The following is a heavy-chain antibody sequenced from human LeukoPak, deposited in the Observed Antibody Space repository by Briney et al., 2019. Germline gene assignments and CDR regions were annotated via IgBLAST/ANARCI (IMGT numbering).Heavy chain of an antibody. CDR2: MYYSGST. Sequence: SETLSLTCTVSGGSISSGGYYWGWIRRPPGKGLEWIGSMYYSGSTYYNPSLKSRVTISEDTSKNQFSLKLSSVTAADTAIYYCARQPYSSGWTFDYWGLGTLVTVSS. D-gene: IGHD6-19*01. CDR3: ARQPYSSGWTFDY. V-gene: IGHV4-39*01. J-gene: IGHJ4*02. CDR1: GGSISSGGYY.